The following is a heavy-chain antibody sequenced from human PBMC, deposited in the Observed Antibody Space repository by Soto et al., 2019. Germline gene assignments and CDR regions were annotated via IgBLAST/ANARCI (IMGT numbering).Heavy chain of an antibody. V-gene: IGHV3-30-3*01. CDR3: AKVSRPSRISPPDFDY. CDR1: GFTLSSYS. J-gene: IGHJ4*02. Sequence: QVQLVESGGGVVQPGTSLRLSCAASGFTLSSYSIHWVRQAPGKGLDWVAVISYDGNTQFYGDSVKGRVIGSRDNSRNTLYLPLTNLQAEETAVYYCAKVSRPSRISPPDFDYWGQGTLVTVSS. CDR2: ISYDGNTQ.